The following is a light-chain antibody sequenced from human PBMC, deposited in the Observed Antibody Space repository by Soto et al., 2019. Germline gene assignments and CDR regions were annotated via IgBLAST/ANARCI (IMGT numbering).Light chain of an antibody. Sequence: NFMLTQPHSVSESPGKTVTISCTRSSGSIASSYVQWYQQRPGSAPTTMIYENYQRPSGVPERFSGSIDSSSNSAALTISGLKTEDEADFSCQSYDSSNSASLFGGGTKLTVL. J-gene: IGLJ3*02. CDR1: SGSIASSY. V-gene: IGLV6-57*04. CDR3: QSYDSSNSASL. CDR2: ENY.